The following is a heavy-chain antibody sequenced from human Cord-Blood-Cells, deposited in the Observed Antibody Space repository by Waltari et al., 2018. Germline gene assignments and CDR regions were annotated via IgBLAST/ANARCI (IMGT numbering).Heavy chain of an antibody. CDR3: ARDPEDYYYDSSGYYDY. Sequence: QVQLVQSGAEVKKPGSSVKVSCKASGGNLSSYAISWVRQAPGTGLEWMGGSIPIFGTANYAQKFQGRVTITADESTSTAYMELSSLRSEDTAVYYCARDPEDYYYDSSGYYDYWGQGTLVTVSS. D-gene: IGHD3-22*01. J-gene: IGHJ4*02. CDR2: SIPIFGTA. CDR1: GGNLSSYA. V-gene: IGHV1-69*01.